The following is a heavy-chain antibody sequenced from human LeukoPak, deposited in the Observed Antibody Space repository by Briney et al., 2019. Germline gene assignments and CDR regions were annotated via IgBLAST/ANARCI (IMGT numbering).Heavy chain of an antibody. V-gene: IGHV3-30*18. CDR2: ISYDGSNK. Sequence: GGSLRLSCAASGFTFSSYGMHWVRQAPGKGLEWVAVISYDGSNKYYADSVKGRFTISSDNSKNTLYLQMNSLRAEDTAVYYCAKAPYDSSGYPGDWGQGTLVTVSS. CDR3: AKAPYDSSGYPGD. D-gene: IGHD3-22*01. CDR1: GFTFSSYG. J-gene: IGHJ4*02.